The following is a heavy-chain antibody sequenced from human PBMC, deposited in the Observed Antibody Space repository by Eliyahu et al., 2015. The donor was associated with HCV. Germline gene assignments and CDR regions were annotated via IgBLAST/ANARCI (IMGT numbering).Heavy chain of an antibody. J-gene: IGHJ4*02. CDR2: XRSKDYGETT. CDR3: TRESGGYSSGWNPPHVDY. CDR1: GFTFGXXA. D-gene: IGHD6-19*01. Sequence: EVQLVESGGGLVKPGRSLRLSCXASGFTFGXXAXXWFRQAPGKGLEWVGFXRSKDYGETTEYAASVKGRFTISRDDSKSIAYLQMNSLKSEDTAVYYCTRESGGYSSGWNPPHVDYWGQGTLVTVSS. V-gene: IGHV3-49*05.